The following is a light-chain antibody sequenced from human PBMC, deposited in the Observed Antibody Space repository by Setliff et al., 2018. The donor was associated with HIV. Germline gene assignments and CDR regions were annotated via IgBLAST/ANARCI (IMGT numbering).Light chain of an antibody. V-gene: IGLV3-25*03. CDR3: QSADSSGTYV. CDR1: ALTKQY. J-gene: IGLJ1*01. CDR2: KDS. Sequence: SYELPQPPSVSVSPGQTARITCSGDALTKQYAYWYQQKPGQAPVVVIYKDSERPSGIPERFSGSSSGTTVTLTISGVQAEDEADYYCQSADSSGTYVFGTGTKVTVL.